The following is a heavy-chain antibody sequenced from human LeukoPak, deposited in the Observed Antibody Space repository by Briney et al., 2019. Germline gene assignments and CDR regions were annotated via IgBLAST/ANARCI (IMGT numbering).Heavy chain of an antibody. CDR3: ARRLTQYDCFDP. CDR1: GDSVSSNSVT. J-gene: IGHJ5*02. D-gene: IGHD2-2*01. V-gene: IGHV6-1*01. CDR2: TYYRSTWYN. Sequence: SQTLSLTCAISGDSVSSNSVTWNWIRQSPSRGLEWLGRTYYRSTWYNDYAVSVRGRITANPDTSKNQFSLHLNSVTPEDTAVYYCARRLTQYDCFDPWGQGILVTVSS.